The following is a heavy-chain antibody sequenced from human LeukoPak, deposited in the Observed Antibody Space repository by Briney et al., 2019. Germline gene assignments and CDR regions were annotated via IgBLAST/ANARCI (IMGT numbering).Heavy chain of an antibody. J-gene: IGHJ4*02. D-gene: IGHD3-10*01. V-gene: IGHV4-38-2*02. Sequence: SETLSLTCTVSGYSISSGYYWGWIRQPPGKGLEWIGSIYHSGSTYYNPSLKSRVTISVDTSKNQFSLKLSSVTAADTAVYYCARGSITMVRGKPSYFDYWGQGTLVTVSS. CDR3: ARGSITMVRGKPSYFDY. CDR2: IYHSGST. CDR1: GYSISSGYY.